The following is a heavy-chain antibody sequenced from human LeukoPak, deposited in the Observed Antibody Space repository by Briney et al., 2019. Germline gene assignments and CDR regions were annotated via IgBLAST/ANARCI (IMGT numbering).Heavy chain of an antibody. CDR1: GFTFSSHA. V-gene: IGHV3-23*01. CDR3: AKALAAAGPFDY. CDR2: ISGSGGST. J-gene: IGHJ4*02. Sequence: GGSLRLSCAASGFTFSSHAMSWVRHAPGKGLEWVSAISGSGGSTYYADSVKGRFTISRDNAKNRLYLQMNSLRAEDTAVYYCAKALAAAGPFDYWGQGTLVTVSS. D-gene: IGHD6-13*01.